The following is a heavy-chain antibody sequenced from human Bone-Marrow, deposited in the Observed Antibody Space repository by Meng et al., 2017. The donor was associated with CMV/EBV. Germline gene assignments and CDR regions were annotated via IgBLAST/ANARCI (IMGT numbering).Heavy chain of an antibody. CDR1: GYTFTSYD. CDR3: ARSAVPSGILWWYVYYYGMDV. J-gene: IGHJ6*02. CDR2: MNPNSGNT. V-gene: IGHV1-8*01. D-gene: IGHD2-21*01. Sequence: ASVKVSCKASGYTFTSYDINWVRQATGQGLEWMGWMNPNSGNTGYAQKFQGRVTMTRNTSISTAYMELSSLRSEDTAVYYCARSAVPSGILWWYVYYYGMDVWGQGTTVTVSS.